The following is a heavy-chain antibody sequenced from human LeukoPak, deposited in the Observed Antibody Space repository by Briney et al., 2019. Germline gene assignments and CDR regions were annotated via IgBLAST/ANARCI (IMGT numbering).Heavy chain of an antibody. CDR2: ISGSGGST. CDR3: AKAYCSSTSCAFDH. J-gene: IGHJ4*02. D-gene: IGHD2-2*01. CDR1: GFTFSSYA. V-gene: IGHV3-23*01. Sequence: GESLRLSCAASGFTFSSYAMSWVRQAPGKGLEWVSAISGSGGSTYYADSVKGRFTISRDNSKNTLYLQMNSLRAEDTAVYYCAKAYCSSTSCAFDHWGQGTLVTVSS.